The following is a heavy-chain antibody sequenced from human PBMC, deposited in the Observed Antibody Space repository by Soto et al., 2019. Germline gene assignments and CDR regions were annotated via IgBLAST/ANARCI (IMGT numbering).Heavy chain of an antibody. CDR1: GGSITLYY. V-gene: IGHV4-59*01. CDR2: MYSSGST. D-gene: IGHD5-12*01. J-gene: IGHJ3*02. CDR3: ARQGGRDVEMATILAFDI. Sequence: PSETLSLTCTVSGGSITLYYWNWIRRSPGKGLEWIGYMYSSGSTNYRSSLKSRVTISVDTSKNQFSLKLSSVTAADTAVYYCARQGGRDVEMATILAFDIWGQGTMVTVSS.